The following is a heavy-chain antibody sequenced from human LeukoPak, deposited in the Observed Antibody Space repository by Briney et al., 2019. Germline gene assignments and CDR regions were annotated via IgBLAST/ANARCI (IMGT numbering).Heavy chain of an antibody. CDR2: INHSGST. J-gene: IGHJ4*02. CDR3: ARRQTYYYDSSGYYGFDY. Sequence: SETLSLTCAVYGGSFSTYYWSWIRQPPGKGLEWIGEINHSGSTNYNPSLESRVTISVDASKNQFSLKLSSVTAADTAVYYCARRQTYYYDSSGYYGFDYWGQGTLVTVSS. CDR1: GGSFSTYY. V-gene: IGHV4-34*01. D-gene: IGHD3-22*01.